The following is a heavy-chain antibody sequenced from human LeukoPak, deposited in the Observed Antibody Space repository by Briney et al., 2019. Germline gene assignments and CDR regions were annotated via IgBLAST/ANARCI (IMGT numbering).Heavy chain of an antibody. D-gene: IGHD5-18*01. CDR1: GGSIISYGYY. Sequence: PSETLSLTCSVSGGSIISYGYYWPWIRQYPGKGLEWIGNIFYNGTTYYNPSFKGRVTVSGDTSKNQFSLNLNSLTAADTAVYYCARDRMDTALAFFFDYWGQGTLVTVSS. V-gene: IGHV4-31*03. CDR2: IFYNGTT. J-gene: IGHJ4*02. CDR3: ARDRMDTALAFFFDY.